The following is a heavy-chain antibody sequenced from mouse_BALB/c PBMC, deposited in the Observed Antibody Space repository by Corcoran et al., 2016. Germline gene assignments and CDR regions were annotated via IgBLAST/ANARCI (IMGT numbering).Heavy chain of an antibody. J-gene: IGHJ3*01. CDR1: GYSFTDYI. Sequence: EIQLQQTGPELVKPGASVKISCKASGYSFTDYIMLWVKQSHGKSLEWIGNINPYYGSTSYNLKFKGKATLTVDKSSSTAYMQLNSLTSEDSEVYYCARGDPTMTPLAYWGQGTLVTVSA. D-gene: IGHD2-10*01. CDR3: ARGDPTMTPLAY. V-gene: IGHV1-39*01. CDR2: INPYYGST.